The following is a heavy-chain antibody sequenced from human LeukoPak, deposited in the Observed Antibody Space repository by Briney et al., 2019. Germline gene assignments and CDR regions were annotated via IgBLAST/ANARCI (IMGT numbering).Heavy chain of an antibody. J-gene: IGHJ4*02. D-gene: IGHD3-9*01. V-gene: IGHV3-23*01. CDR3: ALGLVTDY. CDR1: GFTFSSYA. Sequence: GGSLRLSCAASGFTFSSYALSWVRQAPGKGLEWVSGICGSGGSTYYADSVKGRFTISRDNSKNTLYLQMNSLRVEDTAVYYCALGLVTDYWGQGTLVTVSS. CDR2: ICGSGGST.